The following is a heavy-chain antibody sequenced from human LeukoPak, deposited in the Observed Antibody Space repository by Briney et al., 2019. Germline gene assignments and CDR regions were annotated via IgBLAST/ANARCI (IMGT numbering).Heavy chain of an antibody. D-gene: IGHD3-10*01. V-gene: IGHV4-59*01. CDR1: GGSISSYY. Sequence: PSETLSLTCTVSGGSISSYYWGWIRQPPGKGLEWIGYIYYSGSTNYNPSLKSRVTISVDTSKNQFSLKLSSVTAADTAVYYCARVYGDYYGSGSYYYMDVWGKGTTVTVSS. J-gene: IGHJ6*03. CDR2: IYYSGST. CDR3: ARVYGDYYGSGSYYYMDV.